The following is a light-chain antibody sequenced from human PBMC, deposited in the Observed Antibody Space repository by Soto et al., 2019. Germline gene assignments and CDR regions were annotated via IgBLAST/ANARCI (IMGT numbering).Light chain of an antibody. Sequence: QSVLTQPPSASGSPGQSVTISCTGTSSDVGGYNYVSWYQQHPGKAPKLMIYEVTKRPSGVPDRFSGSNSGDTASLTVSGLQIEDEADYYCSSYAGSNNLKVFGTGTKVTVL. V-gene: IGLV2-8*01. CDR2: EVT. CDR3: SSYAGSNNLKV. J-gene: IGLJ1*01. CDR1: SSDVGGYNY.